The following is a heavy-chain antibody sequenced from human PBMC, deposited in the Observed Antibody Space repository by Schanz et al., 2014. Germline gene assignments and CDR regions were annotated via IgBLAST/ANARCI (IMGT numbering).Heavy chain of an antibody. J-gene: IGHJ4*02. CDR3: ARDSGSSSWYPSDD. V-gene: IGHV3-20*04. Sequence: EVQLVESGGGVVRPGGSLRLSCAASGFGFDDYAMSWVRQAPGKGLEWVSGINWNGGSTGYADSVKGRFTISRDNAKNSLYLQMNSLRAEDTALYYGARDSGSSSWYPSDDWGQGTLVTVSS. D-gene: IGHD6-13*01. CDR1: GFGFDDYA. CDR2: INWNGGST.